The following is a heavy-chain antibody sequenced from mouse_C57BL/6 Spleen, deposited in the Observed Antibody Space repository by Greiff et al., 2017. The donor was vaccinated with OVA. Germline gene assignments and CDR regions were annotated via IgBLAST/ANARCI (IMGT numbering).Heavy chain of an antibody. CDR1: GYTFTSYG. CDR2: IYPRSGNT. V-gene: IGHV1-81*01. J-gene: IGHJ4*01. Sequence: VQRVESGAELARPGASVKLSCKASGYTFTSYGISWVKQRTGQGLEWIGEIYPRSGNTYYNEKFKGKATLTADKSSSTAYMELRSLTSEDSAVYFCARSRELGRYAMDYWGQGTSVTVSS. D-gene: IGHD4-1*01. CDR3: ARSRELGRYAMDY.